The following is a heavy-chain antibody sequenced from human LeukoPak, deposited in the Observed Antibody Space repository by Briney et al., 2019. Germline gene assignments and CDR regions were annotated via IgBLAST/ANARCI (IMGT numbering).Heavy chain of an antibody. CDR3: ARGWGGWIQLWFLDY. CDR1: GGSISTFY. CDR2: IYTSGST. V-gene: IGHV4-4*07. J-gene: IGHJ4*02. Sequence: SETLSLTCIVSGGSISTFYWSWIRQPAGKGLEWIGHIYTSGSTNYNPSLKSRVTISVDTSKNQFSLKLSSVTAADTAVYYCARGWGGWIQLWFLDYWGQGTLVTVSS. D-gene: IGHD5-18*01.